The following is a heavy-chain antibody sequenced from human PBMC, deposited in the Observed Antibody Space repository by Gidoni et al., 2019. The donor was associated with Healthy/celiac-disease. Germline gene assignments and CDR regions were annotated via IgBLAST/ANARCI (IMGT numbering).Heavy chain of an antibody. D-gene: IGHD2-15*01. J-gene: IGHJ4*02. V-gene: IGHV3-49*03. CDR1: AFTFGDYA. Sequence: EVQLVESGGGLVQPGRSLRLPCPASAFTFGDYAMSWFRQASGKGLEWVGFIRSKAYGGTTEYAASVKGRFTISRDDSKSIAYLQMNSLKTEDTAVYYCTRDLRRGDIVVVVATYWGQGTLVTVSS. CDR2: IRSKAYGGTT. CDR3: TRDLRRGDIVVVVATY.